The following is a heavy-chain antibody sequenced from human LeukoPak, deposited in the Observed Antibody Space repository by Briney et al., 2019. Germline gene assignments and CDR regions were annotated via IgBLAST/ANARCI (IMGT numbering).Heavy chain of an antibody. CDR1: RFTFGSYG. J-gene: IGHJ4*02. V-gene: IGHV3-23*01. CDR2: ISGHGGNS. CDR3: AKLTTS. D-gene: IGHD4-11*01. Sequence: PGGSLRLSCAASRFTFGSYGMTWVRQAPGKGLEWVSSISGHGGNSYYADSVKGRFTISRDNSNNTLYLQMNSLRAEDTAVYYCAKLTTSWGQGTLVTVSS.